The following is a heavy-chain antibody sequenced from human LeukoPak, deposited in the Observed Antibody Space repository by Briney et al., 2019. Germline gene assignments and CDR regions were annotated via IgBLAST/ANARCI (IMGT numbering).Heavy chain of an antibody. J-gene: IGHJ4*02. CDR1: GFTFSSYS. Sequence: GGSLRLSCAASGFTFSSYSVNWVRQAPGKGMEWVSSISRGSKYIYNADSVKGRFTISRDNAKNSLYLQMNSLRAEDTAAYYCARALSYSYGSMDFWGQGTLVIVSS. V-gene: IGHV3-21*01. CDR3: ARALSYSYGSMDF. CDR2: ISRGSKYI. D-gene: IGHD5-18*01.